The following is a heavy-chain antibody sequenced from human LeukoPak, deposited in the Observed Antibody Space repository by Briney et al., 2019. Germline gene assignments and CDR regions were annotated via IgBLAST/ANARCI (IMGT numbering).Heavy chain of an antibody. D-gene: IGHD6-19*01. Sequence: NTGGSLRLSCAASGFTFSSYSMNWVRQAPGKGLEWVSSISSSSSYIYYADSVKGRFTISRDNAKNSLYLQMNSLRAEDTAVYYCASLYSSGWYGDAFDIWGQGTMLTVSS. J-gene: IGHJ3*02. V-gene: IGHV3-21*01. CDR2: ISSSSSYI. CDR3: ASLYSSGWYGDAFDI. CDR1: GFTFSSYS.